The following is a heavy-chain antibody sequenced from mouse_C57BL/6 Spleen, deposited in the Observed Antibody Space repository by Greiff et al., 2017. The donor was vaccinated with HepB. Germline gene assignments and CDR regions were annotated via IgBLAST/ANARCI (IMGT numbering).Heavy chain of an antibody. V-gene: IGHV1-76*01. CDR1: GYTFTDYY. Sequence: VQLVESGAELVRPGASVKLSCKASGYTFTDYYINWVKQRPGQGLEWIARIYPGSGNTYYNEKFKGKATLTAEKSSSTAYMQLSSLTSEDSAVYFCARGDYYGLYFDVWGTGTTVTVSS. CDR2: IYPGSGNT. D-gene: IGHD1-1*01. J-gene: IGHJ1*03. CDR3: ARGDYYGLYFDV.